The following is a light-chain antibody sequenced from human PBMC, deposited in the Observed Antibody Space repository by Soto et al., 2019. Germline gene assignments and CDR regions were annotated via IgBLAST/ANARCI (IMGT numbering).Light chain of an antibody. Sequence: QSALTQPASVSGSPGQSITISCTGTSSDVGGYNYVSWYQQHPGKAPKLMIYEVSYRPSGVSNRFSGSKSGNTASLTISGLQAEDEADYYCSSYTSSTIYVFGTGTQLTVL. V-gene: IGLV2-14*01. CDR3: SSYTSSTIYV. J-gene: IGLJ1*01. CDR2: EVS. CDR1: SSDVGGYNY.